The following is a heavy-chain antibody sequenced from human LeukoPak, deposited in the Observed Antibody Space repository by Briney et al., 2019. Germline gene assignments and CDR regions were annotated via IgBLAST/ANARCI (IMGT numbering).Heavy chain of an antibody. CDR2: LYYTGST. CDR1: GGSISSGGYS. CDR3: ARIAAAGYAPFDY. J-gene: IGHJ4*02. Sequence: PSQTLSLTCAVPGGSISSGGYSWSWIRQPPGQGLEWIGFLYYTGSTYYSPSLKSRVTISGDTSKNQFSLKLRSVTAADTAVYYCARIAAAGYAPFDYWGQGTLVTVSS. V-gene: IGHV4-30-4*07. D-gene: IGHD6-13*01.